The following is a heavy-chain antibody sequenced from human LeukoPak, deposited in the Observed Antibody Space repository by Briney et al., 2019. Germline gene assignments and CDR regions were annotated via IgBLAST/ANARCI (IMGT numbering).Heavy chain of an antibody. J-gene: IGHJ4*02. D-gene: IGHD4-23*01. CDR3: ARAHYGGNTRDY. Sequence: GGSLRLSCAASGFTFSSYAVSWVRQAPGKGLEWVSAISGSGGSTYYADSVKGRFTISRDNSKNTLYLQMNSLRAEDTAVYYCARAHYGGNTRDYWGQGTLVTVSS. CDR1: GFTFSSYA. CDR2: ISGSGGST. V-gene: IGHV3-23*01.